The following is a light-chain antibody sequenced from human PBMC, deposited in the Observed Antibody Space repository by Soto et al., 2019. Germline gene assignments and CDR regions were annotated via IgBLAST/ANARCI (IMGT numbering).Light chain of an antibody. V-gene: IGLV2-8*01. CDR2: EVT. Sequence: QSVLTQPPSASGSPGQSVTISCTGTSNDVGAYNFVSWYQQHPGKAPKLMIYEVTKRPSGVPDRFSGSKSGNTASLTVSGLQAEDEADYYCGSYAGDIILYAFGTGTKVTVL. J-gene: IGLJ1*01. CDR1: SNDVGAYNF. CDR3: GSYAGDIILYA.